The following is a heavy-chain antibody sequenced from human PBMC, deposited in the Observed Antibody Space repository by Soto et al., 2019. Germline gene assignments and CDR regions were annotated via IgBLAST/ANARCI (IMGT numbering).Heavy chain of an antibody. Sequence: PGGSLRLSCAASGFTFSGSDMHWVRQASGKGLEWVGRIRSKTNNYATAYVESVKGRFTISRDDLKNTAYLQMNSLNIDDTAVYYCTRPHYCSGGSCRSDDWREGTLVTVSP. CDR2: IRSKTNNYAT. CDR3: TRPHYCSGGSCRSDD. D-gene: IGHD2-15*01. CDR1: GFTFSGSD. V-gene: IGHV3-73*01. J-gene: IGHJ1*01.